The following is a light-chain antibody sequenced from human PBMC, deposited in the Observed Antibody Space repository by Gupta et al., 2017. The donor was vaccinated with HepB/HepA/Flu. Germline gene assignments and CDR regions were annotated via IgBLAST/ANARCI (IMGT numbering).Light chain of an antibody. J-gene: IGLJ3*02. CDR3: CSYAGSWV. CDR1: SSDVDAYNY. Sequence: QSALTQPHSVSGAPGLSVTISCTGTSSDVDAYNYVSWYQQHPGKAPKVIIFDVNKRPSGVPDRFSGSKSGNTASLTISGLQAEDEAYYYCCSYAGSWVFGGGTKLTVL. CDR2: DVN. V-gene: IGLV2-11*01.